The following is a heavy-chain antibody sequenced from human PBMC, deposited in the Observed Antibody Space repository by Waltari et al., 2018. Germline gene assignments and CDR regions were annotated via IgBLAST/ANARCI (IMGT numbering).Heavy chain of an antibody. Sequence: QVQLVQSGAEVKKPGSSVKVSCKASGGTFSSYAISWVRQAPGQGLEWMGGIIPILGIANYAQKFQGRVTITADKSTSTAYMELSSLRSEDTAVYYCARAQYSYGKVGLYYYYMDVWGKGTTVTVSS. V-gene: IGHV1-69*10. CDR3: ARAQYSYGKVGLYYYYMDV. D-gene: IGHD5-18*01. CDR1: GGTFSSYA. CDR2: IIPILGIA. J-gene: IGHJ6*03.